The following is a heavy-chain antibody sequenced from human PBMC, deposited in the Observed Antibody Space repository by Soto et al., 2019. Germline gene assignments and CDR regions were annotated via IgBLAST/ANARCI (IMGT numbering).Heavy chain of an antibody. J-gene: IGHJ5*02. Sequence: QVQLQESGPGLVKPSQTLSLTCTVPGGSINGGGYYWTWIRQHPGKGLEWFGNIYNSGTTYYNPSLEGGISISLDTSKNEFSLKVTSVTAADSAVYYCARGRGYSYQNFFDLWCQGIRVSVSS. CDR3: ARGRGYSYQNFFDL. V-gene: IGHV4-31*03. CDR1: GGSINGGGYY. CDR2: IYNSGTT. D-gene: IGHD5-18*01.